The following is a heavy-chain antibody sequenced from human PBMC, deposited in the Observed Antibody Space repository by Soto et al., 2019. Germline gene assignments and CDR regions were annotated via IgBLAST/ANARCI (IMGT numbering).Heavy chain of an antibody. V-gene: IGHV3-74*01. CDR1: GFTFSNYW. CDR3: ARGDCVGGSCYSLAGSFYYYMDV. J-gene: IGHJ6*03. Sequence: EVKLVESGGGLVQPGGSLRLSCAASGFTFSNYWMYWVRQAPGQGLVWVSRINSDGSVSRYADSVKGRLTISRDNVKNTLYLQMNSLRVEDTAVYYCARGDCVGGSCYSLAGSFYYYMDVWGKGTTVTFFS. CDR2: INSDGSVS. D-gene: IGHD2-15*01.